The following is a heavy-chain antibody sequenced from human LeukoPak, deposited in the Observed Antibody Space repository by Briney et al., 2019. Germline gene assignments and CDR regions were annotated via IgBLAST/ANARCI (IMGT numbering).Heavy chain of an antibody. J-gene: IGHJ3*02. Sequence: GGSLRLSCAASGFTFSSYAMSWVRQAPGKGLEWVSAISGSGGSTYYADSVKGRFTISRDNSKNTLYLQMNSLRAEDTAVYYCARDWYDNSDAFDIWGQGTMVIVSS. CDR3: ARDWYDNSDAFDI. CDR1: GFTFSSYA. V-gene: IGHV3-23*01. CDR2: ISGSGGST. D-gene: IGHD3-9*01.